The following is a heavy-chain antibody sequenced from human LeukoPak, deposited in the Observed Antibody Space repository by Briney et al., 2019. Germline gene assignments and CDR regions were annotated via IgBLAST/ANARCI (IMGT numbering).Heavy chain of an antibody. Sequence: GGSLRLSCAASGFTFSSHAMSWVRQAPGKGLEWVSSISDSGGDTFYANSVKGRFAISRDNFKNTLYLQMNSLRAEDTAVYLCTKRGAYGSGRSYFFEFWGQGTLVTVSS. J-gene: IGHJ4*02. D-gene: IGHD2-15*01. CDR2: ISDSGGDT. V-gene: IGHV3-23*01. CDR3: TKRGAYGSGRSYFFEF. CDR1: GFTFSSHA.